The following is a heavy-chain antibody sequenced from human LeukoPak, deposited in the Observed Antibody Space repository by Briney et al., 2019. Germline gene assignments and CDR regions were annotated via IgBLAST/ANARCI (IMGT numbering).Heavy chain of an antibody. V-gene: IGHV1-69*05. Sequence: SVKLSCKASGGTFSSYAISWVRQAPGQGLEWMGGIIPIFGTANYAQKLQGRVTITTDEATSTAYMELSSPRSEDTAVYYCARGTGSWDHFDYWGQGTLVTVSS. CDR3: ARGTGSWDHFDY. CDR1: GGTFSSYA. CDR2: IIPIFGTA. J-gene: IGHJ4*02. D-gene: IGHD1-26*01.